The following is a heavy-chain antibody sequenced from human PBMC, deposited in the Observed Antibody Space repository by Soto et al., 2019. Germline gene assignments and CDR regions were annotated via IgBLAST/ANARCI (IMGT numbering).Heavy chain of an antibody. D-gene: IGHD1-1*01. CDR3: GRTASGRVRGALDI. J-gene: IGHJ3*02. CDR2: IPNTENKK. Sequence: QVHLEESGGGVVQPGTSLRLSCVASGFTFSSYGMHWVRQAPGKGLEWVAVIPNTENKKYYADSVKGRFNISRDNSQNPLVLQMDSLMSEDTAMYYCGRTASGRVRGALDIWGQGTMVTVS. CDR1: GFTFSSYG. V-gene: IGHV3-30-3*01.